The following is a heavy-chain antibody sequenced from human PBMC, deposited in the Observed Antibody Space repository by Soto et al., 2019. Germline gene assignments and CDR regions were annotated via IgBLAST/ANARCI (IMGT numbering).Heavy chain of an antibody. Sequence: GASVKVSCKGSGYDFTAYDINWVRQASGQGPEWMGWMNPINGAAGSARRFQGRVSMTRNTATGTAYLELTNLRSDDTAVYFCGRGPSPRAPAGGTPYYYAMDVWGQGTTVTVSS. D-gene: IGHD6-13*01. CDR1: GYDFTAYD. V-gene: IGHV1-8*02. CDR3: GRGPSPRAPAGGTPYYYAMDV. CDR2: MNPINGAA. J-gene: IGHJ6*02.